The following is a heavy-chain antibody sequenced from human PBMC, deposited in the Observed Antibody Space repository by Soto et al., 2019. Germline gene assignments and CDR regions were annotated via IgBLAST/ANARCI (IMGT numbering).Heavy chain of an antibody. D-gene: IGHD2-21*02. CDR1: GYTFTNFG. Sequence: QVQLVQSGAEVKKPGASVKVSCKTSGYTFTNFGLSWVRQAPGQGLEWMGWISAYNGNTNYAQNFQGRVTMTTETATRTADMVLRSLRSDDTAVYYCSRGVTPIDYWGQGTLVTVSS. CDR3: SRGVTPIDY. J-gene: IGHJ4*02. CDR2: ISAYNGNT. V-gene: IGHV1-18*01.